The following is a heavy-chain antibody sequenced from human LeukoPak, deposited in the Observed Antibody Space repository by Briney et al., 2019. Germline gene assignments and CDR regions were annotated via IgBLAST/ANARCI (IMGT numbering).Heavy chain of an antibody. CDR2: IRASGSTT. CDR3: AKGNHDYVWGSAFDP. CDR1: GFTFSSYA. Sequence: GGSLRLSCAASGFTFSSYAMTWVRQAPGKGLEWVSVIRASGSTTNYADSVKGRFTISGDNSKNTLYLQMNSLRAEDTAVYYCAKGNHDYVWGSAFDPWGQGTLVTVSS. J-gene: IGHJ5*02. V-gene: IGHV3-23*01. D-gene: IGHD3-16*01.